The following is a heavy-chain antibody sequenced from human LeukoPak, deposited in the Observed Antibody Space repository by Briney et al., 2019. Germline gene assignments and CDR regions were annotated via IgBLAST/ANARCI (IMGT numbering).Heavy chain of an antibody. J-gene: IGHJ4*02. Sequence: TSETLSLTCAVSPLSVTNYYWSWIRQPPGKGLEWIGYIYYTGNTNYNPSLKSRATLSLDTSKNQFSLRLNSVTATDTAVYYCARHASYFYSSPYADWGQGTLVTVSS. D-gene: IGHD3-22*01. CDR1: PLSVTNYY. CDR2: IYYTGNT. V-gene: IGHV4-59*08. CDR3: ARHASYFYSSPYAD.